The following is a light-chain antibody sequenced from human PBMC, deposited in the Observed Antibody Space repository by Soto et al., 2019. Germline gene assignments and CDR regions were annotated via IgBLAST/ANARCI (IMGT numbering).Light chain of an antibody. Sequence: EIVMTQSPATLSVSPEERVTLSCRASQSVSANLSCYQQKPGQAPRLLVYGASTRATGIPARFSGGGSGTEFTLTISSLQSQDFAVYYCQQSDNWPPGTFGQGTKVEIK. V-gene: IGKV3-15*01. CDR2: GAS. CDR1: QSVSAN. J-gene: IGKJ1*01. CDR3: QQSDNWPPGT.